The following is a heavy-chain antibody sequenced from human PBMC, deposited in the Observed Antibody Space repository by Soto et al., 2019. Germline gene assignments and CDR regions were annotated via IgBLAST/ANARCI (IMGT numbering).Heavy chain of an antibody. CDR2: IYWNDDK. D-gene: IGHD2-15*01. Sequence: GEGVGWIRQPPGKALEWLALIYWNDDKRYSPSLKSRLTITKDTSKNQVVLTMTNMDPVDTATYFCAHMEVVVAANLLDPPGDGILLTVSP. V-gene: IGHV2-5*01. CDR1: GEG. CDR3: AHMEVVVAANLLDP. J-gene: IGHJ5*02.